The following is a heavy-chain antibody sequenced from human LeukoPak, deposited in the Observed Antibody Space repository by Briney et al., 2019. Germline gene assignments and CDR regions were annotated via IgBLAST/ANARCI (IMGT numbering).Heavy chain of an antibody. J-gene: IGHJ5*02. Sequence: GASVTVSCKASGGTFSSYAISWVRQAPGQGLEWMGGIIPIFGTANYAQKFQGRVTITTDESTSTAYMELSSLRSEDTAVYYCAASSQTYYYDSSGYNNWFDPWGQGTLVTVSS. D-gene: IGHD3-22*01. CDR2: IIPIFGTA. V-gene: IGHV1-69*05. CDR1: GGTFSSYA. CDR3: AASSQTYYYDSSGYNNWFDP.